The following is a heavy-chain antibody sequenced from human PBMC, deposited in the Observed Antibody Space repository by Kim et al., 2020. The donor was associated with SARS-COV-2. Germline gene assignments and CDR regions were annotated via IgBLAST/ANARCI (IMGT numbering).Heavy chain of an antibody. CDR3: ARDRGQQWLVHGYYFDY. V-gene: IGHV3-30*01. D-gene: IGHD6-19*01. J-gene: IGHJ4*02. Sequence: VKGRFTISRDNSKNTLYLQMNSLRAEDTAVYYCARDRGQQWLVHGYYFDYWGQGTLVTVSS.